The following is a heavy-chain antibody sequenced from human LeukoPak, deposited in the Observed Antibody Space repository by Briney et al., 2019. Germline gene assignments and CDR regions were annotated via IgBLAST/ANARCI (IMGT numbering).Heavy chain of an antibody. Sequence: SQTLSLTCTVSGGSVSSGTYYWSWIRQPAGKGLEWIGRIYTSGSTSYHPSLKSRVTISLDTSKNQFSLKLNSVTAADTAVYYCARLSYSISWYFFDFWGQGTLVTVSS. V-gene: IGHV4-61*02. CDR3: ARLSYSISWYFFDF. CDR1: GGSVSSGTYY. CDR2: IYTSGST. D-gene: IGHD6-13*01. J-gene: IGHJ4*02.